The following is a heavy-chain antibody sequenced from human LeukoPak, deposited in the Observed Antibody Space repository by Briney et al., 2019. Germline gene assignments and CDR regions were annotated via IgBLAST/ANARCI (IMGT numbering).Heavy chain of an antibody. Sequence: GGSLRLSCAASGFTFSSYAMSWVRQAPGKGLEWVSAISGGGGSTYYADSVKGRFTISRDNSKNTLYLQMNSLRAEDTAVYYCAKDRQQLVGGGSAFDIWGQGTMVTVSS. CDR1: GFTFSSYA. CDR2: ISGGGGST. J-gene: IGHJ3*02. V-gene: IGHV3-23*01. D-gene: IGHD6-6*01. CDR3: AKDRQQLVGGGSAFDI.